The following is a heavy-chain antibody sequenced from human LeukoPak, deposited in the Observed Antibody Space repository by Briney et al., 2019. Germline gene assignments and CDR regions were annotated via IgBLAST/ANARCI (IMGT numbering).Heavy chain of an antibody. D-gene: IGHD6-13*01. V-gene: IGHV3-23*01. CDR3: AKARVGEAGASDY. CDR1: GFTFSSYA. J-gene: IGHJ4*02. CDR2: ISSSGGST. Sequence: GGSLRLPCAASGFTFSSYAMSWVRQSPGKGLEWVSTISSSGGSTYYADSVKGRFTISRDNSKNTLYLQMNSLRAEDTAVYYCAKARVGEAGASDYWGQGTLVTVSS.